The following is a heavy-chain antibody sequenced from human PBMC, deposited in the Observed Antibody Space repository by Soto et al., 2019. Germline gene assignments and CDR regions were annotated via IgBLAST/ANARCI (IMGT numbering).Heavy chain of an antibody. V-gene: IGHV1-69*13. CDR1: GCTFSSSV. D-gene: IGHD6-13*01. CDR3: ASEGVRDSSTWIFAY. CDR2: IIPIFGTA. J-gene: IGHJ4*02. Sequence: SVKVSCKASGCTFSSSVLSWVRQAPGQGLEWMGGIIPIFGTANYAQKFQGRVTVTADESTSTAYMELSSLRSEDTAVYYCASEGVRDSSTWIFAYWGQGTLVTVSS.